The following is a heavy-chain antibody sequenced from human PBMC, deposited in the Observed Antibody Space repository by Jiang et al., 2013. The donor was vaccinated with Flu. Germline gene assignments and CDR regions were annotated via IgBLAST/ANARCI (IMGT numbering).Heavy chain of an antibody. D-gene: IGHD6-19*01. CDR1: GFTFSNYG. CDR3: ARTRSGWLHDALDI. CDR2: IRYDGSNK. V-gene: IGHV3-33*01. Sequence: QLVESGGGVVQPGGSLRLSCAASGFTFSNYGMYWVRQAPGKGLEWAAFIRYDGSNKYYGDSVKGRFTISRDNSKSTVFLQMSSLRADDTAVYYCARTRSGWLHDALDIWGQGTMVTVSS. J-gene: IGHJ3*02.